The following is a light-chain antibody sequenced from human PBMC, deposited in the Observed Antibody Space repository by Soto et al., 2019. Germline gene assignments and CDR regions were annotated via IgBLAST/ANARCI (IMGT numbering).Light chain of an antibody. J-gene: IGLJ1*01. V-gene: IGLV2-23*01. CDR1: SSDVGGYNL. CDR2: EGT. CDR3: SSYTSSSIYV. Sequence: QSALTQPASVSGSPGQSITLSCAGTSSDVGGYNLVSWYQQHPGKAPKLIIYEGTERPSGISPRFSGSKSGNTASLTISGLQAEDEADYYCSSYTSSSIYVFGSGTKVTV.